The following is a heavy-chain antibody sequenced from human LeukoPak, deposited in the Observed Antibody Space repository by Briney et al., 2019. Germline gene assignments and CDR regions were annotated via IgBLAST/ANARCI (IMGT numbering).Heavy chain of an antibody. V-gene: IGHV3-23*01. J-gene: IGHJ3*02. CDR1: GFTFSSYA. CDR2: ISGSGVGT. CDR3: ALSYDYDHPDAFDI. D-gene: IGHD3-22*01. Sequence: GGSLRLSCAVSGFTFSSYAMSWVRQAPGKGLEWVSAISGSGVGTFYADSVKGRFTISRDSAKNTLYLQMSTLRAEDTALYYCALSYDYDHPDAFDIWGQGTVVTVFS.